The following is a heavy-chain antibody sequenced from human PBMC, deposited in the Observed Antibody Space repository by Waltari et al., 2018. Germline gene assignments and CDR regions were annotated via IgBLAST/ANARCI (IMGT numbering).Heavy chain of an antibody. CDR2: ISTSSIYI. Sequence: EVQLVESGGGLIQPGESLRLSCAASGFTFSSYSMNWVRQAPGKGLEWVASISTSSIYIYYADAVKGRFTISRDNARKSLFLEMNTLRTDDTAIYYCARGGSNSGSGSDNWFDP. J-gene: IGHJ5*02. CDR1: GFTFSSYS. CDR3: ARGGSNSGSGSDNWFDP. V-gene: IGHV3-21*02. D-gene: IGHD3-10*01.